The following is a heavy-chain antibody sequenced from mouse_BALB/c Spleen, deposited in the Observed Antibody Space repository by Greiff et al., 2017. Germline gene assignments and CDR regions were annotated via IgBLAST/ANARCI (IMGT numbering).Heavy chain of an antibody. V-gene: IGHV5-12-1*01. J-gene: IGHJ4*01. D-gene: IGHD1-2*01. CDR2: ISSGGGST. CDR1: GFAFSSYD. Sequence: EVKLVESGGGLVKPGGSLKLSCAASGFAFSSYDMSWVRQTPEKRLEWVAYISSGGGSTYYPDTVKDRFTISRDNAKNTLYLQMSSLKSEDTAMYYCARRDYCYPYAMDYWGQGTSVTVSS. CDR3: ARRDYCYPYAMDY.